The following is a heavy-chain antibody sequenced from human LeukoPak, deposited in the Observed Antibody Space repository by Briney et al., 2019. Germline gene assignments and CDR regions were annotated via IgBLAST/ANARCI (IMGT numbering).Heavy chain of an antibody. CDR2: MNPNSGDT. J-gene: IGHJ6*03. CDR3: ATGFADIVVVTAAIPSPYYSSSMEV. D-gene: IGHD2-2*01. V-gene: IGHV1-8*01. Sequence: AAVKVSCKASGYTFTSYDINWVRQATGQGREGMGWMNPNSGDTGYAQNFQGRVTLIRNTAISTAYMELRSLRPEDTAGYYVATGFADIVVVTAAIPSPYYSSSMEVWGKRTTLTVSS. CDR1: GYTFTSYD.